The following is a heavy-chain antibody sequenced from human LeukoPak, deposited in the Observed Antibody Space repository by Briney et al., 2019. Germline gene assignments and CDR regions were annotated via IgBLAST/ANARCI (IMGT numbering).Heavy chain of an antibody. D-gene: IGHD3-10*01. J-gene: IGHJ5*02. CDR3: AKFEAFGEPFDWFDP. CDR2: ISSSGSTI. V-gene: IGHV3-48*03. Sequence: PGGSLRLSCAASGFTFSSYEMNWVRQAPGKGLEWVSYISSSGSTIYYADSVKGRFTISRDNAKNSLYLQMNSLRAEDTAVYYCAKFEAFGEPFDWFDPWGQGTLVTVSS. CDR1: GFTFSSYE.